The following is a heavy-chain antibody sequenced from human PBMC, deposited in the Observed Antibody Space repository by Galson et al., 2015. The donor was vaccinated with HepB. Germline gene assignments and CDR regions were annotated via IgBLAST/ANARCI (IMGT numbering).Heavy chain of an antibody. D-gene: IGHD5-24*01. J-gene: IGHJ6*02. V-gene: IGHV3-30*01. CDR1: GFTFSTYT. CDR3: ARDREMSTRWPDYYLHCGMDV. CDR2: TSYDERNK. Sequence: SLRLSCAASGFTFSTYTMHWVRQAPGKGLEWVSLTSYDERNKNYADSVKGRFTISRDNSKNTLYLQMNSLRPEDTAVYYCARDREMSTRWPDYYLHCGMDVWGQGTTVTVSS.